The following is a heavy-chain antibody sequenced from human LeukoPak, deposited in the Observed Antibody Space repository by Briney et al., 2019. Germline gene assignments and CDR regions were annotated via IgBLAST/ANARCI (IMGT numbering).Heavy chain of an antibody. CDR1: GFTFSDYY. J-gene: IGHJ3*02. D-gene: IGHD2-2*01. V-gene: IGHV3-11*01. CDR3: ARDIIVQGTSWNAFDI. Sequence: PGGSLRLSCAASGFTFSDYYMSWIRQAPGKGLEWVSYISSSGSTIYYADSVKGRFTISRDNAKNSLYLQMNSLRAEDTAVYYCARDIIVQGTSWNAFDIWGQGTMVTVSS. CDR2: ISSSGSTI.